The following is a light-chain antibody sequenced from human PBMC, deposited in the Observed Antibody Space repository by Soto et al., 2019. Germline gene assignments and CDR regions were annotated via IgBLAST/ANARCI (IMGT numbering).Light chain of an antibody. CDR2: KAS. V-gene: IGKV1-5*03. J-gene: IGKJ2*01. CDR3: QQYYNNPYT. CDR1: QSVSTW. Sequence: DIQMTQSPSTLSASVEDRVTITCRASQSVSTWLAWYQQKPGNAPKLLIYKASSLQSGVPSRFSGSGSGTEFTLTISGLQPGDYATYYCQQYYNNPYTFGQGTTLEIK.